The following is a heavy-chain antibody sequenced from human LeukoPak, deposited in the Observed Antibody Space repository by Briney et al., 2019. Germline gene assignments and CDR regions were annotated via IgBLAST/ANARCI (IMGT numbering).Heavy chain of an antibody. J-gene: IGHJ3*02. CDR1: GFTFSSYE. CDR2: ISSSSSYI. CDR3: ARDERLTGTPDAFDI. D-gene: IGHD1-20*01. V-gene: IGHV3-21*05. Sequence: GGSLRLSCAASGFTFSSYEMNWVRQAPGKGLEWVSYISSSSSYIYYADSVKGRFTISRDNAKNSLYLQMNSLRAEDTAVYYCARDERLTGTPDAFDIWGQGTMVTVSS.